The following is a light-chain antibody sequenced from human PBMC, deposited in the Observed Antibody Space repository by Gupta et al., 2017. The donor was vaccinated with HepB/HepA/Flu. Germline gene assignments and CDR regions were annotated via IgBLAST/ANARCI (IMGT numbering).Light chain of an antibody. CDR1: SSDVGSYNR. J-gene: IGLJ2*01. Sequence: QSALTQHPSVSGSPGQSVTISCTGTSSDVGSYNRVPWYQQPPGTAPKLMIYEVSNRPSGVPDRFSGSKSGNTASLTISGLQAEDEADYYCSSYTSSSTLVFGGGTKLTVL. CDR3: SSYTSSSTLV. CDR2: EVS. V-gene: IGLV2-18*02.